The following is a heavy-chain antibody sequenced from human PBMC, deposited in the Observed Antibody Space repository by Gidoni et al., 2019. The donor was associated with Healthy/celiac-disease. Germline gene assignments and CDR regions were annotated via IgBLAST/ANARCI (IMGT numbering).Heavy chain of an antibody. Sequence: EVQLLESGGGLVQPGGSLRLSCAASGFPFSSYAMSSVRQAPGKGLEWVSAISGSGGSTYYADSVKGRFTISRDNSKNTLYLQMNSLRAEDTAVYYCAKDKIESHCSSTSCSNRDGVWGYWGQGTLVTVSS. CDR3: AKDKIESHCSSTSCSNRDGVWGY. CDR1: GFPFSSYA. D-gene: IGHD2-2*01. V-gene: IGHV3-23*01. J-gene: IGHJ4*02. CDR2: ISGSGGST.